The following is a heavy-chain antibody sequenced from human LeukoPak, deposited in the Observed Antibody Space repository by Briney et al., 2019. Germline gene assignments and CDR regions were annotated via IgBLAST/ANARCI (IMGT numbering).Heavy chain of an antibody. Sequence: ASVKVSCKAPGGTFSSYAISWVRQAPGQGLEWMGGIIPIFGTANYAQKFQGRVTITADESTSTAYMELSSLRSEDTAVYYCARVDGDYYYYMDVWGKGTTVTVSS. J-gene: IGHJ6*03. D-gene: IGHD3-10*01. CDR2: IIPIFGTA. CDR3: ARVDGDYYYYMDV. V-gene: IGHV1-69*13. CDR1: GGTFSSYA.